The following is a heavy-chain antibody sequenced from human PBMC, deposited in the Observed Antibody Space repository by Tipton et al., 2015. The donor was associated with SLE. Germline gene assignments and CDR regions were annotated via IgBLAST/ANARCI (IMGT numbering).Heavy chain of an antibody. V-gene: IGHV4-39*07. CDR2: IYYSGST. J-gene: IGHJ3*02. Sequence: TLSLTCTVSGGSISRSSYYWGWIRQPPGKGLEWIGSIYYSGSTYYNPSLKSRVTISLHTSKNQFSLKLSSVTAADTAVYYCARDYYGSGFDAFDIWGQGTMVTVSS. CDR1: GGSISRSSYY. D-gene: IGHD3-10*01. CDR3: ARDYYGSGFDAFDI.